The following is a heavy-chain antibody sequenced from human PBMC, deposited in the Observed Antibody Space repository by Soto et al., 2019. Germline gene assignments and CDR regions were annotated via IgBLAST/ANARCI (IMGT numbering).Heavy chain of an antibody. J-gene: IGHJ6*02. Sequence: QVQLVQSGAEVKKPGASVKVSCKASGYTFTSYGISWVRQAPGQGLEWMGWISAYKGNTNYAQKLQGRVTMTTDTTTSTDYMELRSLRSDDTAVYYCARALSDILTRYLYYYYYGMDVWGQGTTVTVSS. CDR2: ISAYKGNT. CDR3: ARALSDILTRYLYYYYYGMDV. V-gene: IGHV1-18*04. CDR1: GYTFTSYG. D-gene: IGHD3-9*01.